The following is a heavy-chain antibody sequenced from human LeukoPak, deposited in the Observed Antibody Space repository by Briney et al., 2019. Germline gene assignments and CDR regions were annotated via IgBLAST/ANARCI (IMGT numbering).Heavy chain of an antibody. J-gene: IGHJ5*02. Sequence: PGGSLRLSCAASGFTFNSHEMHWVRQAPGKRLEWVSYVTSSGGITYYADSVKGRFTVSRDNAKNSLFLQMNSLRAEDTAIYYCAGERNCGGDCYQGSWFDPWGQGTLVTVSS. V-gene: IGHV3-48*03. D-gene: IGHD2-21*02. CDR1: GFTFNSHE. CDR3: AGERNCGGDCYQGSWFDP. CDR2: VTSSGGIT.